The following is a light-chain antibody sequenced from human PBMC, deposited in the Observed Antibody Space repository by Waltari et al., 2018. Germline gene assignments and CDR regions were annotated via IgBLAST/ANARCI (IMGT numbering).Light chain of an antibody. CDR1: SNDVGGFNS. CDR3: SSQSSNDVVL. J-gene: IGLJ2*01. V-gene: IGLV2-14*01. CDR2: DVS. Sequence: QSALTRPESVPGYPGQSVTIFCAGTSNDVGGFNSVWWYTEHPGQAPRVIIYDVSDRPSGVSDRFSGSKSGNTASLTISGLQAEDEADYYCSSQSSNDVVLFGGGTKLTVL.